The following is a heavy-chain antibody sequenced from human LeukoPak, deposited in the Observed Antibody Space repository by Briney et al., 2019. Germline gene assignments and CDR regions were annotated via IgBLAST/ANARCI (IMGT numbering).Heavy chain of an antibody. CDR1: GFTFGDYA. D-gene: IGHD6-19*01. J-gene: IGHJ4*02. Sequence: PGGSLRLSCTTSGFTFGDYAMTWVRQAPGKGLEWVGFIRSKVYGGTTEYAASVKGRFTISRDDSKSIAYLQMNSLEIEDTAVYYCTRTKYGSAWYLDYWGQGTLVTVSS. CDR3: TRTKYGSAWYLDY. CDR2: IRSKVYGGTT. V-gene: IGHV3-49*04.